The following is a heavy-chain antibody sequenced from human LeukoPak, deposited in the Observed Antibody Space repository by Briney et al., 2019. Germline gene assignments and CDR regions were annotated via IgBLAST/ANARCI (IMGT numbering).Heavy chain of an antibody. CDR1: GFTFSSYA. Sequence: GGSLRLSCAASGFTFSSYAMSWVRQAPGKGLEWVSAISGSGGSTYYADSVKGRFTISRDNSKNTLYLQMNSLRAEDTAVYYCAKELRYYYDSSGYLDYWGQGTLVTVSS. CDR2: ISGSGGST. CDR3: AKELRYYYDSSGYLDY. J-gene: IGHJ4*02. D-gene: IGHD3-22*01. V-gene: IGHV3-23*01.